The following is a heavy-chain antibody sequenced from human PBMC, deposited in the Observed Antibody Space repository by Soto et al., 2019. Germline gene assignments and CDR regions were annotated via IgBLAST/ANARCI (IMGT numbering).Heavy chain of an antibody. V-gene: IGHV4-30-4*01. Sequence: SETLSLTCTVSGGSISSGDYYWSWIRQPPGKGLEWIGYIYYSGSTYYNPSLKSRVTISVDTSKNQFSLKLSSVTAADTAVYYCARVRRYYYDSSGYSRIFDYWGQGTLVTVSS. J-gene: IGHJ4*02. D-gene: IGHD3-22*01. CDR3: ARVRRYYYDSSGYSRIFDY. CDR2: IYYSGST. CDR1: GGSISSGDYY.